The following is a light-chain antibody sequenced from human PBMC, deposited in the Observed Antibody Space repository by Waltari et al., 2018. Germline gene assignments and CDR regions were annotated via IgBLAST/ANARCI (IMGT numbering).Light chain of an antibody. Sequence: QSVLNQPPSASGTPGQRVTISCSGSRSNIGRNSVYWYQQLPGTAPKLLIYRNNQRPSGVPDRFSGSKSGTSASLAISGLRSEDEADYYCAAWDDSLSGRVFGGGTKVTVL. CDR2: RNN. CDR1: RSNIGRNS. J-gene: IGLJ3*02. CDR3: AAWDDSLSGRV. V-gene: IGLV1-47*01.